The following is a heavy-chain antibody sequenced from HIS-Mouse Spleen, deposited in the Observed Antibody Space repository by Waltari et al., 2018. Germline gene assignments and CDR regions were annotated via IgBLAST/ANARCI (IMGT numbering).Heavy chain of an antibody. CDR3: ARAGTLHIVATTFDY. CDR1: GFTFSSYA. D-gene: IGHD5-12*01. CDR2: ISYDGSNK. Sequence: QVQLVESGGGVVQPVRSLSLSCAASGFTFSSYAVPWVRQAPGKGLEWVAVISYDGSNKYYADSVKGRFTISRDNSKNTLYLQMNSLRAEDTAVYYCARAGTLHIVATTFDYWGQGTLVTVSS. V-gene: IGHV3-30*04. J-gene: IGHJ4*02.